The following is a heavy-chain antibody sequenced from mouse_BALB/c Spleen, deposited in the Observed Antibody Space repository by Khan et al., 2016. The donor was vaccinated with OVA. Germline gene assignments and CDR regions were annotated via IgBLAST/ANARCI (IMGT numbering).Heavy chain of an antibody. Sequence: EVKLLESGPGLVKPSQSLSLTCTVTGYSITSGYAWNWIRQFPGNKLEWMGYISYSGVTSYTPSLKSRISITRDTSKNQFFLQLNSVTTEDTAAYYCTGGNYNGYYVDYWSQGTTLTVSS. CDR3: TGGNYNGYYVDY. D-gene: IGHD1-1*01. CDR2: ISYSGVT. V-gene: IGHV3-2*02. J-gene: IGHJ2*01. CDR1: GYSITSGYA.